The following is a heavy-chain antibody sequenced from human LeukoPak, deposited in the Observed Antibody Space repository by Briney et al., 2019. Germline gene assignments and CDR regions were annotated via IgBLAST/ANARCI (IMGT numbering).Heavy chain of an antibody. V-gene: IGHV1-2*02. CDR2: IKPNGGVT. CDR1: GYTFSDYY. J-gene: IGHJ4*02. D-gene: IGHD2-21*02. Sequence: ASVKVSCKASGYTFSDYYIHWLRQAPGQGLEWMGWIKPNGGVTNYARNFQGRITMTRDTSISTAFMELSSLRSGDTAVYYCARPSYCGAGCYYYFDYWGQGTLVTVSS. CDR3: ARPSYCGAGCYYYFDY.